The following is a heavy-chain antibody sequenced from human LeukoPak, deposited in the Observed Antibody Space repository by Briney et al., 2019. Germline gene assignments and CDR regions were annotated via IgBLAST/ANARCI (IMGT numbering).Heavy chain of an antibody. CDR2: INHTGST. Sequence: SETLSLTCAAYGGSFSGYNWSWTRQLPGKGLEWIGEINHTGSTYYNTPLKSRVTISVDASKNHFSLKVSSVTAADTAVYYCARDFRGCYDFWSGYYTPYYFDYWGQGTLVTVSP. CDR1: GGSFSGYN. V-gene: IGHV4-34*01. CDR3: ARDFRGCYDFWSGYYTPYYFDY. J-gene: IGHJ4*02. D-gene: IGHD3-3*01.